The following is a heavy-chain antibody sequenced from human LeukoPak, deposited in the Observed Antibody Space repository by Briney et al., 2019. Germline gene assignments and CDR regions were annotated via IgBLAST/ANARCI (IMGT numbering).Heavy chain of an antibody. CDR3: ARGNYYMDV. CDR1: GGSISSGSYY. Sequence: SETLSLTCTVSGGSISSGSYYWRWIRQPAGKGLEWIGRIYTSGSTSYNPSLKSRVPISVDTSKNQFSLKLSSVTAADTAVYYCARGNYYMDVWGKGTTVTVSS. J-gene: IGHJ6*03. CDR2: IYTSGST. V-gene: IGHV4-61*02.